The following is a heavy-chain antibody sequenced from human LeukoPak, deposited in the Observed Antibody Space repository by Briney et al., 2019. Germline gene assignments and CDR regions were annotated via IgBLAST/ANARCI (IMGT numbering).Heavy chain of an antibody. CDR1: GGTFSSYA. J-gene: IGHJ4*02. Sequence: SVKLSCKASGGTFSSYAISWVRQAPGQGLEWMGRIIPILGIANYAQRFQGRVTITADKSTSTAYMELSSLRSEDTAVYYCARAFGIEMATINVLGYWGQGSLVTVSS. D-gene: IGHD5-24*01. CDR3: ARAFGIEMATINVLGY. V-gene: IGHV1-69*04. CDR2: IIPILGIA.